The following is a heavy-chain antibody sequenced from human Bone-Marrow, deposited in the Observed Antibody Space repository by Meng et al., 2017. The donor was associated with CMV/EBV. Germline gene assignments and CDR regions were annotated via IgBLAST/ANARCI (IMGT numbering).Heavy chain of an antibody. CDR3: ARERLYQPLWGDALAV. D-gene: IGHD2-2*01. Sequence: GGTLRLSCAPSGFPFNTYTIHWVRQAPGKGLEWVSSISSSRSYINYADSVKGRFTISRDNAKNSVFLQLSSLRVEDTAVYYCARERLYQPLWGDALAVWGQGKKVNVSS. V-gene: IGHV3-21*01. CDR2: ISSSRSYI. J-gene: IGHJ3*01. CDR1: GFPFNTYT.